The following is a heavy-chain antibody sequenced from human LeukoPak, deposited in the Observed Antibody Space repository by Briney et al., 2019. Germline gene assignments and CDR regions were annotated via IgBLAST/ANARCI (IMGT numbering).Heavy chain of an antibody. D-gene: IGHD1-26*01. V-gene: IGHV4-34*01. CDR3: ARARISGSSSP. CDR1: GGSFSGYY. J-gene: IGHJ5*02. Sequence: SETLSLTCALYGGSFSGYYWSWIRQPPGNGLEWIGEINHSGSTNYNPSLKSRVTISVDTSKNQFSLKLSSVTAADTAVYYCARARISGSSSPWGQGTLVTVSS. CDR2: INHSGST.